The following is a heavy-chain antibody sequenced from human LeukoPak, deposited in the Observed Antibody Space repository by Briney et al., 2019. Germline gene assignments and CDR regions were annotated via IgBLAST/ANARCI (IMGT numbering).Heavy chain of an antibody. CDR3: ARLRVAMVRGVPYFDS. J-gene: IGHJ4*02. D-gene: IGHD3-10*01. CDR1: GASITSNDYS. Sequence: SETLSLTCTVSGASITSNDYSWSWIRQPPGKGLEWIGMISDSGKTYFNPSLKSRVTISADTSKNQLSLRQTALTAAATAVYYCARLRVAMVRGVPYFDSWGQGALVTVSS. V-gene: IGHV4-39*01. CDR2: ISDSGKT.